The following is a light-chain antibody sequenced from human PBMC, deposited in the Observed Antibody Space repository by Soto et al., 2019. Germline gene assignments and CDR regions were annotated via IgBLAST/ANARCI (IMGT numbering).Light chain of an antibody. CDR2: GAS. Sequence: DIQMIQSPSSLSATVGDRVTITCRASQSISTYLNWYQQKPGKAPKVLIYGASTLQSGVPSRFSGSGSGTDFTLTISSLQPEDFATYYCQQSYSTPRTFGQGTKVEIK. V-gene: IGKV1-39*01. J-gene: IGKJ1*01. CDR1: QSISTY. CDR3: QQSYSTPRT.